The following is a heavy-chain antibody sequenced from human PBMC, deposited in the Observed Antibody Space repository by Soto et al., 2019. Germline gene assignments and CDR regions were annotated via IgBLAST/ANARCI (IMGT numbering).Heavy chain of an antibody. CDR2: INPNGGST. D-gene: IGHD3-3*01. Sequence: ASVKVSCKASGYTFTSYYIHWVRQAPGQGLEWIGIINPNGGSTNYAHNFKGRFTISRDNSKNTLYMEMNSLRAEDTAVYYCAAYFFGRVPAYWGQGALVTVSS. V-gene: IGHV1-46*01. CDR3: AAYFFGRVPAY. J-gene: IGHJ4*02. CDR1: GYTFTSYY.